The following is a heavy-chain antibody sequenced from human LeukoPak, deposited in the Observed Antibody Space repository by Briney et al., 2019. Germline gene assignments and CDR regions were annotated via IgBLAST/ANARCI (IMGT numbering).Heavy chain of an antibody. D-gene: IGHD3-3*01. J-gene: IGHJ3*02. CDR2: IYYSGST. CDR3: ARDSGVGSTPGLYYDFWSGYYSNAFDI. V-gene: IGHV4-31*03. Sequence: SETLSLTCTVSGGSISSGGYYWSWIRQHPGKGLEWIGYIYYSGSTYYNPSLKSRVTISVYTSKSQFSLKLSSVTAADTAVYYCARDSGVGSTPGLYYDFWSGYYSNAFDIWGQGTMVTVSS. CDR1: GGSISSGGYY.